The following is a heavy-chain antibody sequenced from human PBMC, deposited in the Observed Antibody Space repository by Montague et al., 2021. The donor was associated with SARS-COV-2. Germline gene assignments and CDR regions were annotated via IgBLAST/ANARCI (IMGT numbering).Heavy chain of an antibody. J-gene: IGHJ6*02. CDR1: GFSLSTSGMC. CDR2: IDWDDDK. D-gene: IGHD3-10*01. Sequence: PALVKPTQTLTLTCTFSGFSLSTSGMCVSWIRQPPGKALEWLALIDWDDDKYYSTSLKTRLTISKDTSKNQVVLTMTNMDPVDTATYYCARIRVVRGVFWVYGMDVWGQGTTVTVSS. V-gene: IGHV2-70*01. CDR3: ARIRVVRGVFWVYGMDV.